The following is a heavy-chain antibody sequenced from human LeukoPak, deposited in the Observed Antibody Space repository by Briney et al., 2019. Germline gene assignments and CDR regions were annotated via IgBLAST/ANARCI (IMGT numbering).Heavy chain of an antibody. D-gene: IGHD6-19*01. CDR3: ARGRRQWSY. Sequence: PSETLSLTCAVSGGSIGSGGYSWSWIRQPPGKGLEWIGYIYHSGSTYYNPSLKSRVTISVDTSKNQFSLKLSSVTAADTAVYYCARGRRQWSYWGQGTLVTVSS. CDR1: GGSIGSGGYS. J-gene: IGHJ4*02. CDR2: IYHSGST. V-gene: IGHV4-30-2*01.